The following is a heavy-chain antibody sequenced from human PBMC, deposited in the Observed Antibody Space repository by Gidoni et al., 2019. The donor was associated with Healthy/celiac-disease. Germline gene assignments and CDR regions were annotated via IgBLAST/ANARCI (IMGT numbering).Heavy chain of an antibody. CDR3: ARGLVYRKVQKNWLDP. D-gene: IGHD3-16*02. CDR1: GYTFTSYD. V-gene: IGHV1-8*01. Sequence: QVQLVQSGAEVKKPESSLKVSCKASGYTFTSYDINWVRQATGQWLEWMGWMNPNSGNKGYAQKYQGRVTMTRNTSISTAYMELSSLRSEDTAVYYCARGLVYRKVQKNWLDPWGQGTLVTVSS. CDR2: MNPNSGNK. J-gene: IGHJ5*02.